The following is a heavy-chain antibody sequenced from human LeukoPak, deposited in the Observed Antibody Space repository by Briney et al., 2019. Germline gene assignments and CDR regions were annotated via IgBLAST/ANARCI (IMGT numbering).Heavy chain of an antibody. CDR2: INPNSGNT. Sequence: ASVKVSCKASGYTFTNYAMNWVRQAPGQGLEWMGWINPNSGNTGYAQKFQDRVTMTRNTSVTTAYMELSSLRSEDTAVYYCARGILWFGDDVWGKGTTVTISS. V-gene: IGHV1-8*02. CDR1: GYTFTNYA. J-gene: IGHJ6*04. D-gene: IGHD3-10*01. CDR3: ARGILWFGDDV.